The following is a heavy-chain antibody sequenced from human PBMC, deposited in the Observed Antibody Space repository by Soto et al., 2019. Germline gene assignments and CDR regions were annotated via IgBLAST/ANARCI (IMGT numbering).Heavy chain of an antibody. CDR3: ARAVGWRVGYDGHYYYYYMDV. J-gene: IGHJ6*03. D-gene: IGHD5-12*01. CDR1: GGSFSGYY. CDR2: INHSGST. V-gene: IGHV4-34*01. Sequence: SETLSLTCAVYGGSFSGYYWSWIRQPPGKGLEWIGEINHSGSTNYNPSLKSRVTISVDTSKNQFSLKLSSVTAADTAVYYCARAVGWRVGYDGHYYYYYMDVWGKGTTVTVSS.